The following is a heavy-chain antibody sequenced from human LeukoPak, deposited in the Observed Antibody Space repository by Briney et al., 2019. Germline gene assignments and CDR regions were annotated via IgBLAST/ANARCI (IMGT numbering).Heavy chain of an antibody. J-gene: IGHJ6*02. CDR3: AKDISTMALGDYYYGMDV. CDR1: GFVFNRFF. CDR2: ISSNGGTT. Sequence: GGSLRLSCSASGFVFNRFFLHWVRQAPGKGLEFVSHISSNGGTTYYADSVKGRFTISRDNSKNTLYLQMSSLRAEDTALYYCAKDISTMALGDYYYGMDVWGQRTTVTVSS. V-gene: IGHV3-64D*06. D-gene: IGHD3-3*02.